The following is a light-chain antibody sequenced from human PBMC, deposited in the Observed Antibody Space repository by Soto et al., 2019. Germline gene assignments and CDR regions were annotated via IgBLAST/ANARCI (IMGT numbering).Light chain of an antibody. CDR3: SSWDDDLSVML. V-gene: IGLV1-44*01. CDR2: NDN. J-gene: IGLJ2*01. CDR1: HSNIGSNT. Sequence: QSVLTQPPSASETPGQRVTISCSGSHSNIGSNTVNWYQQVTGTAPKLLMSNDNQRASGVPARFSGSKSGSSASLAISGLQSGDEAYYYCSSWDDDLSVMLFGGGPQLTVL.